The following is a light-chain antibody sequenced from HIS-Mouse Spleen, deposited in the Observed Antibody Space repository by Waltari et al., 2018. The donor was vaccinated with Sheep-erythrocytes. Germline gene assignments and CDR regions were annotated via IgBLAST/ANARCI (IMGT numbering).Light chain of an antibody. Sequence: QSALTQPRSVSGSPGQSVTSSCTGTNSAVGGSYYAAWYQQHPGKAPQLMISDVSKPPSGVPDRFSGSKSGNTASLTISGLQAEDEADYYCCSYAGSYNHVFATGTKVTVL. J-gene: IGLJ1*01. CDR1: NSAVGGSYY. V-gene: IGLV2-11*01. CDR3: CSYAGSYNHV. CDR2: DVS.